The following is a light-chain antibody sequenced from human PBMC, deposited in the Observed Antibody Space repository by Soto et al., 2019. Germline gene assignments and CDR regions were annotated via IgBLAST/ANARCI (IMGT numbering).Light chain of an antibody. CDR1: SSDVGSYNR. CDR3: SSDTSSSTWV. J-gene: IGLJ3*02. V-gene: IGLV2-18*02. Sequence: QSVLTQPPSVSGSPGQSVTISCTGTSSDVGSYNRVSWYQQPPGTAPKLMIYEVSNRPSGVPDRFSGSKSGNTASLTVSGLQAEDEAVYYCSSDTSSSTWVFGGGTKLTVL. CDR2: EVS.